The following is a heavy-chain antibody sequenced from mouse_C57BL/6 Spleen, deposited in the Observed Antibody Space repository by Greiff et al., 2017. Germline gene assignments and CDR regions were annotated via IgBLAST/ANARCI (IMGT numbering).Heavy chain of an antibody. CDR3: TRANYYGSRGGYFDY. J-gene: IGHJ2*01. CDR1: GFTFSSYA. V-gene: IGHV5-9-1*02. CDR2: ISSGGDYI. Sequence: EVQLVESGEGLVKPGGSLKLSCAASGFTFSSYAMSWVRQTPEKRLAWVAYISSGGDYIYYADTVKGRFTISRDNARNTLYLQMSSLKSEDTAMYYCTRANYYGSRGGYFDYWGQGTTLTVSS. D-gene: IGHD1-1*01.